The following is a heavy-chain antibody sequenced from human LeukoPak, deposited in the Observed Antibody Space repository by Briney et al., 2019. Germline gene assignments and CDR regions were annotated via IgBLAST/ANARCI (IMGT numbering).Heavy chain of an antibody. V-gene: IGHV3-20*04. D-gene: IGHD3-10*01. CDR3: ARDYGSGSYFDY. Sequence: PGGSLRLSCEASGLTFDDYGMNWVRQAAGKGLEWVSGINWNGVRIGYADSVKGRFTISRDNAKNSLYLQMNSLRVEDTALYYCARDYGSGSYFDYWGQGTLVTVSS. J-gene: IGHJ4*02. CDR1: GLTFDDYG. CDR2: INWNGVRI.